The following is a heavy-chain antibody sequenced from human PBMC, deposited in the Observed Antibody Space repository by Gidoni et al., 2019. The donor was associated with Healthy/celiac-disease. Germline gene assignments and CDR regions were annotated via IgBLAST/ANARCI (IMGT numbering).Heavy chain of an antibody. D-gene: IGHD3-22*01. V-gene: IGHV5-51*03. Sequence: AQLVQSGAEAKQPCESLKISCKGSGYSFTSYCIGRVRRMPGKGLEWMGIIYPGDSDTRYSPSFQGQVTISADKSISTAYLQWSSLKASDTAMYYCARYYYDSSGYYPHYYYYGMDVWGQGTTVTVSS. CDR1: GYSFTSYC. J-gene: IGHJ6*02. CDR3: ARYYYDSSGYYPHYYYYGMDV. CDR2: IYPGDSDT.